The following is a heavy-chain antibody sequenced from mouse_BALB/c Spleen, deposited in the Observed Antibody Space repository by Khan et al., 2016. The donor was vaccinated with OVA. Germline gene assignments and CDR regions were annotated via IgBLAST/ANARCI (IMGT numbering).Heavy chain of an antibody. J-gene: IGHJ4*01. Sequence: QVQLKESGPGLVAPSQSLSITCTVSGFSLYRYNVHWVRQPPGKGLEWLGMIWGGGGTDYTSALKSRLSISKDDSKRQVFLKMNSLQTGDTAMYYCTRAYYRYDGYYAMDYWGQGTLVTVSA. CDR1: GFSLYRYN. V-gene: IGHV2-6-4*01. D-gene: IGHD2-14*01. CDR3: TRAYYRYDGYYAMDY. CDR2: IWGGGGT.